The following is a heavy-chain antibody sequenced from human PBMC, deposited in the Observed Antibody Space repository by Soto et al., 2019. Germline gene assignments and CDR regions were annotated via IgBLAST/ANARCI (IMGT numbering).Heavy chain of an antibody. CDR3: ARQTTVTTWYFDL. Sequence: QVQLQESGPGLVKPSQTLSLTCTVSGGSISSGGYYWSWIRQHPGKGLEWIGYVYYSGSTYYNPSLKSRVTISVDTSKNQFSLKLSSVTAADTAVYYCARQTTVTTWYFDLWGRGTLVTVSS. CDR1: GGSISSGGYY. D-gene: IGHD4-4*01. V-gene: IGHV4-31*03. J-gene: IGHJ2*01. CDR2: VYYSGST.